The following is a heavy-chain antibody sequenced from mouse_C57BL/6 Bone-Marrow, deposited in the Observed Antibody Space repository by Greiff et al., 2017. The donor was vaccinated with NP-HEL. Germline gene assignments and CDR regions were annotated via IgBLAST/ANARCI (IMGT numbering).Heavy chain of an antibody. CDR2: IYPGDGVT. D-gene: IGHD1-1*01. Sequence: VQLQQSGAELVKPGASVKISCKASGYAFSSYWMNWVKQRPGKGLEWIGQIYPGDGVTNYNGKFKGKATLTADKSSSTAYMQLSSLTSEDSAVYFCARPYYCSSSDAMDYWGQGTSATVAS. V-gene: IGHV1-80*01. CDR3: ARPYYCSSSDAMDY. CDR1: GYAFSSYW. J-gene: IGHJ4*01.